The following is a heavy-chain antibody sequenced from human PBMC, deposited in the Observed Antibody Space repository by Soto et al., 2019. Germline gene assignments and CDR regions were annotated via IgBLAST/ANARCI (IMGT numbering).Heavy chain of an antibody. Sequence: QLQLQESGPGLVKPSETLSLTCTVSGGSITSSSYYWGWIRQPPGKGLEWIGSIYYSGNTYYTPSLKSRVTISLDTSKKQFSLKLSSVTAAYTAVYYCAREGGRYCSGGSGQVDYWGQGTLVTVSS. CDR2: IYYSGNT. D-gene: IGHD2-15*01. CDR1: GGSITSSSYY. V-gene: IGHV4-39*02. J-gene: IGHJ4*02. CDR3: AREGGRYCSGGSGQVDY.